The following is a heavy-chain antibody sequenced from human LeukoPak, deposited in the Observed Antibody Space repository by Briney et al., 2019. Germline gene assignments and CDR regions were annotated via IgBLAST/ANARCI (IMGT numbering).Heavy chain of an antibody. J-gene: IGHJ5*02. V-gene: IGHV3-23*01. Sequence: GGSLRLSCAASGFTFSSSAMSWVRQAPGKGLEWVSAISNNGGYTYYADSVQGRFTISRDNSKSTLCLQMNSLRAEDTAVYYCAKDSSGSSWYWFDPWGQGTLVTVSS. CDR3: AKDSSGSSWYWFDP. CDR2: ISNNGGYT. CDR1: GFTFSSSA. D-gene: IGHD6-13*01.